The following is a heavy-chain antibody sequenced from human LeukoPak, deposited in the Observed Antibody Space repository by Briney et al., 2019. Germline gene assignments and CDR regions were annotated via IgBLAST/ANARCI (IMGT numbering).Heavy chain of an antibody. Sequence: GASVKVSCKASGYTFTGYYMHWVRQAPGQGLEWMGIINPSGGSTSYAQKFQGRVTMTRDMSTSTVYMELSSLRSEDTAVYYCARVGSIVVVPAAIGWFDPWGQGTLVTVSS. CDR2: INPSGGST. CDR1: GYTFTGYY. D-gene: IGHD2-2*02. J-gene: IGHJ5*02. V-gene: IGHV1-46*01. CDR3: ARVGSIVVVPAAIGWFDP.